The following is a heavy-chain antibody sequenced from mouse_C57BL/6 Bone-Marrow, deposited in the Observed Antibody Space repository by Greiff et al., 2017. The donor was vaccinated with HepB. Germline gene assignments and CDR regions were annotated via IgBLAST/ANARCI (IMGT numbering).Heavy chain of an antibody. CDR3: AREGRFITTVVGYFDV. J-gene: IGHJ1*03. D-gene: IGHD1-1*01. Sequence: QVQLQQPGAELVKPGASVKMSCKASGYTFTSYWITWVKQRPGQGLEWIGDIYPGSGSTNYNEKFKSKATLNVDTSSSTAYMQLSSLTSEDSAVYYCAREGRFITTVVGYFDVWGTGTTVTVSS. V-gene: IGHV1-55*01. CDR2: IYPGSGST. CDR1: GYTFTSYW.